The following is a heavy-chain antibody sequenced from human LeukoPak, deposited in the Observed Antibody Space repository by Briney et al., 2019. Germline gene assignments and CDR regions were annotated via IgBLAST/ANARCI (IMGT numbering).Heavy chain of an antibody. CDR3: ARDPEGFGATYFDY. CDR1: GFTFSSYT. V-gene: IGHV3-21*01. CDR2: ISRSVINI. Sequence: PGGSLRLSCVASGFTFSSYTMNWVRQAPGKGLEWVSSISRSVINIYYADSVKGRFTISRDNAKNSFYLQMNSLRAGDTAVFYCARDPEGFGATYFDYWGQGTLVTVSS. J-gene: IGHJ4*02. D-gene: IGHD3-16*01.